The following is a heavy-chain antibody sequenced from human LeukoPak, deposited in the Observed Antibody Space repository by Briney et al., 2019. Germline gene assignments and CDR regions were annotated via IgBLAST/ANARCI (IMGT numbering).Heavy chain of an antibody. D-gene: IGHD4-23*01. V-gene: IGHV3-11*05. CDR2: INSSSSYT. CDR3: ARAQILYRGKSQYYCYGMDV. J-gene: IGHJ6*02. Sequence: PGGSLRLSCAASGFTFSDYYMTWIRQAPGKGLEWVSYINSSSSYTNYADSVKGRFTISRDNAKNSLYLQMNILRAADTAVYYCARAQILYRGKSQYYCYGMDVWGQGTTVTVSS. CDR1: GFTFSDYY.